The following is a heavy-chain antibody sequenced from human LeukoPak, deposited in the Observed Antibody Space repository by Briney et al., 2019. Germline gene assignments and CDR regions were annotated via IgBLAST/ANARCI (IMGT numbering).Heavy chain of an antibody. D-gene: IGHD4-17*01. CDR2: IRGKGYDGSI. CDR1: GFIFGDYG. Sequence: GGSLRLSCTTSGFIFGDYGMSWVRQAPGKGLEWVGFIRGKGYDGSIEYAASVKGRFTISRDDSKSIAYLQMNSQKTEDTAVYYCARGYGDPQQDDYWGQGTLVTVSS. CDR3: ARGYGDPQQDDY. J-gene: IGHJ4*02. V-gene: IGHV3-49*04.